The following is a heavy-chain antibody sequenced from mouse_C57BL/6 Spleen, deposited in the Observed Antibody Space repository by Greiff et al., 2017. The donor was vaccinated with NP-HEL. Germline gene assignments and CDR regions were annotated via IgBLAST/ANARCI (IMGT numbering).Heavy chain of an antibody. D-gene: IGHD2-1*01. CDR2: ISSGSSTI. J-gene: IGHJ1*03. V-gene: IGHV5-17*01. CDR1: GFTFSDYG. CDR3: AREGNYHWYFDV. Sequence: EVKLVESGGGLVKPGGSLKLSCAASGFTFSDYGMHWVRQAPEKGLEWVAYISSGSSTIYYADTVKGRFTISSDNAKNTLFLQMTSLRSEDTAMYDCAREGNYHWYFDVWGTGTTVTVSS.